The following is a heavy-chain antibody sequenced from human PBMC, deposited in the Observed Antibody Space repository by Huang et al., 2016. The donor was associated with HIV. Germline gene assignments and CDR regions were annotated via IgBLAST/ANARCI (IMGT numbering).Heavy chain of an antibody. CDR1: GGSFNNFG. J-gene: IGHJ3*01. D-gene: IGHD3-16*01. Sequence: QVQLVQSGAEVRKPGSSVKVSCRASGGSFNNFGINWVRQAPGQGLEWRGGLIPRCGTRNDAQRFKDRVTITADETTGVVHLEVTSLRSDDTAVYFCAKRGGAWGSPYAFDLWGPGTMVTVSS. CDR2: LIPRCGTR. V-gene: IGHV1-69*13. CDR3: AKRGGAWGSPYAFDL.